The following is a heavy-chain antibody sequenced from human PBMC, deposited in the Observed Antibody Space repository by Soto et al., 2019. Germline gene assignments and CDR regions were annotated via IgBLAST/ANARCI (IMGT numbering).Heavy chain of an antibody. D-gene: IGHD3-10*01. Sequence: QVQLQESGPGLVKPSQTLSLTCTVSGGSISSGGYYWSWIRQHPGKGLEWIGYIYYSGSTYYNPSLKSRVTISVDTSKNQFSLKLSSVTAADTAVYYCARVRSRFGELLFPPYNWFDPWGQGTLVTVSS. J-gene: IGHJ5*02. CDR2: IYYSGST. CDR1: GGSISSGGYY. CDR3: ARVRSRFGELLFPPYNWFDP. V-gene: IGHV4-31*03.